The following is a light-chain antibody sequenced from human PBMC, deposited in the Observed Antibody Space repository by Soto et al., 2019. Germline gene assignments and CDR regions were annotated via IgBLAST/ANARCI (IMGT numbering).Light chain of an antibody. Sequence: EIVLTQSPGTLSLSPGERATLSCRASQSVSSSYLAWYQQKPGQAPRLLIYGASSRATGIPDRFSGSGSGTDFTLTISRLEPEDFAVYYCHQYVSSPLTFGQGTKVKIK. J-gene: IGKJ1*01. V-gene: IGKV3-20*01. CDR3: HQYVSSPLT. CDR1: QSVSSSY. CDR2: GAS.